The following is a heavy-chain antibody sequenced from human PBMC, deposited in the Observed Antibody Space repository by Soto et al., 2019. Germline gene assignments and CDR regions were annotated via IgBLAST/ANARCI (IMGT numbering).Heavy chain of an antibody. CDR2: IYYSGST. Sequence: SETLSLTCTVSGGSISSYYWSWIRQPPGKGLEWIGYIYYSGSTYYNPSLRSRVTISADTSKNQFSLKLSSVTVADTAVYYCARSSVAGAGYFQHWGQGTQVTVSS. CDR1: GGSISSYY. J-gene: IGHJ1*01. D-gene: IGHD6-19*01. CDR3: ARSSVAGAGYFQH. V-gene: IGHV4-59*06.